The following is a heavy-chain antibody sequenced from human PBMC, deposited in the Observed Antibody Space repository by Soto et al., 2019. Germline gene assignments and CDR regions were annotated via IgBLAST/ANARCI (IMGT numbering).Heavy chain of an antibody. D-gene: IGHD3-10*01. J-gene: IGHJ5*02. CDR1: GFTFSSYA. V-gene: IGHV3-23*01. CDR3: AKRRYYYGSAPFDP. CDR2: ISGSGGST. Sequence: EVQLLESGGGLVQPGGSLRLSCAASGFTFSSYAMSWVRQAPGKGLEWVSAISGSGGSTYYADSVKGRFTISRDNSKDTLYRQMNSLRAEDTAVYYCAKRRYYYGSAPFDPWGQGTLVTVSS.